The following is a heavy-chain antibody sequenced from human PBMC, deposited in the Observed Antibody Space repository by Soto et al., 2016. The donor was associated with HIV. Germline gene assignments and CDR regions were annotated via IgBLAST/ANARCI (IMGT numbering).Heavy chain of an antibody. D-gene: IGHD3-22*01. J-gene: IGHJ4*02. CDR3: ARGSPYYDSRVFDY. CDR2: MNPNSGNT. CDR1: GYTFTTYD. V-gene: IGHV1-8*03. Sequence: VQLVQSGAEVKKPGASVKVSCKASGYTFTTYDINWVRQATGQGLEWMGWMNPNSGNTGYAQKFQGRVTVTRNTSISTAYMELSRLRSEDTAVYYCARGSPYYDSRVFDYWGQGTLVTVSS.